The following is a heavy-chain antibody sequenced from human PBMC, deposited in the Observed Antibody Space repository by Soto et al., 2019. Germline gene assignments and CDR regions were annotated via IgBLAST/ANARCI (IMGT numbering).Heavy chain of an antibody. J-gene: IGHJ3*02. CDR2: IYPGDSDT. CDR3: ASQEMATKNVDAFDI. V-gene: IGHV5-51*01. D-gene: IGHD5-12*01. Sequence: GESLKISCKGSGYRFTNYWIGWVRQMPGKGLEWMGIIYPGDSDTRYSPSFQGQVTISADKSINTAYLQWSSLKASDTAMYYCASQEMATKNVDAFDIWGQGTMVTVSS. CDR1: GYRFTNYW.